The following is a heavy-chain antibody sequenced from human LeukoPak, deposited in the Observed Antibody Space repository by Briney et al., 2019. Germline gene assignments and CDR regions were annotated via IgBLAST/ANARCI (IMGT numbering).Heavy chain of an antibody. V-gene: IGHV3-23*01. D-gene: IGHD6-19*01. Sequence: GGSLRLSCVASGFTFTSDATNWVRQAPGKGLEWVSSTVSRGTTQYADSVKGRFTVSRDTSKNTLYLQMNSLRADDTAVYYCAKCSTSAYTTGWCNWIDPWGQGTLVTVSS. CDR2: TVSRGTT. CDR1: GFTFTSDA. J-gene: IGHJ5*02. CDR3: AKCSTSAYTTGWCNWIDP.